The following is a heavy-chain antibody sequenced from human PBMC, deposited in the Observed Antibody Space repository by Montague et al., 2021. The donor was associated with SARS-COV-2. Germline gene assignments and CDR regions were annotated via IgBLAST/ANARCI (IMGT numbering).Heavy chain of an antibody. D-gene: IGHD2-2*01. V-gene: IGHV4-4*07. Sequence: SETLSLTCSVSGGSISGYYWSCVRQAAGKRLEWIGRTFVGASTDYNPSLMSRFSLSGDKSKNQFSLKVTSVTAADTAIYYCARGMAPEGRWFDSWGHGMLVTVSS. J-gene: IGHJ5*01. CDR2: TFVGAST. CDR3: ARGMAPEGRWFDS. CDR1: GGSISGYY.